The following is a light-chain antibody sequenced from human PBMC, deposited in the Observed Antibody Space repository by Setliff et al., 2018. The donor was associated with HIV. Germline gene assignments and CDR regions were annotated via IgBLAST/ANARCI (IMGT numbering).Light chain of an antibody. Sequence: QSVLTQPASVSGSPGQSITISCTGTSSDVGNYNLVSWYQQHPGKAPKIMIYEVTKRPSGVSDRFSGSKSGNTASLTISGLQTEDEADYYCSSYTSSSTDVFGTGTKVTVL. CDR3: SSYTSSSTDV. CDR1: SSDVGNYNL. J-gene: IGLJ1*01. CDR2: EVT. V-gene: IGLV2-14*02.